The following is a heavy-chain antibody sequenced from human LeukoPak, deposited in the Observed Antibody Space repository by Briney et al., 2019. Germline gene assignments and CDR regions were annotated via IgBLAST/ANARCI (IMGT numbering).Heavy chain of an antibody. Sequence: SVKVSCKASGGTFSSYAISWVRQAPGQGLEWMGRIIPILGIANYAQKFQGRVTITADKSTSTAYMELSSLRSEDTAVYYCARGDTMVRGEVYYYYGMDVWGQGTTVTVPS. V-gene: IGHV1-69*04. CDR2: IIPILGIA. D-gene: IGHD3-10*01. CDR1: GGTFSSYA. CDR3: ARGDTMVRGEVYYYYGMDV. J-gene: IGHJ6*02.